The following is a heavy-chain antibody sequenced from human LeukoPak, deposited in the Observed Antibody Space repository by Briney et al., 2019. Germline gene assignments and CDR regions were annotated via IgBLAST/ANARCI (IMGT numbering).Heavy chain of an antibody. J-gene: IGHJ3*02. D-gene: IGHD4-23*01. CDR1: GFTVSSNY. CDR3: ARSSFDYGGNSDAFDI. V-gene: IGHV3-66*01. CDR2: IYSGGST. Sequence: GGSLRLSCAASGFTVSSNYMSWVRQAPGKGLEWVSVIYSGGSTYYADSVKGRFTISRDNSKNTLYLQMNSLRAEDTAVYYCARSSFDYGGNSDAFDIWGQGTMVTVSS.